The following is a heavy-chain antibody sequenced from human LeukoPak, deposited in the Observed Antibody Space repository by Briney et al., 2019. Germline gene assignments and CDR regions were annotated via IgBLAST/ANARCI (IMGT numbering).Heavy chain of an antibody. Sequence: GGSLRLSCAASGFTFSSYAVSWVRQAPGKGLEWVSAISGSGGSTYYADSVKGRFTISRDNSKNTLFLQMNSLRAEDTAVYYCTKRAEVGAEHYWGQGTLVTVSS. D-gene: IGHD1-26*01. CDR2: ISGSGGST. J-gene: IGHJ4*02. CDR1: GFTFSSYA. V-gene: IGHV3-23*01. CDR3: TKRAEVGAEHY.